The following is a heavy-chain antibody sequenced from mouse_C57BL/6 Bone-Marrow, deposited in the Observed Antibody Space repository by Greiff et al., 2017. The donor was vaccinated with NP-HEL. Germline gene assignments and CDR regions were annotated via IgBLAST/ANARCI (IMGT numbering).Heavy chain of an antibody. CDR3: ARSSYYGSSYYAMDY. D-gene: IGHD1-1*01. V-gene: IGHV1-53*01. Sequence: VQLQHPGTELVKPGASVKLSCKASGYTFTSYWMHWVKQRPGQGLEWIGNINPSNGGTNYNEKFKSKATLTVDKSSSTAYMQLSSRTSEDSAVYYCARSSYYGSSYYAMDYWGQGTSVTVSS. CDR2: INPSNGGT. J-gene: IGHJ4*01. CDR1: GYTFTSYW.